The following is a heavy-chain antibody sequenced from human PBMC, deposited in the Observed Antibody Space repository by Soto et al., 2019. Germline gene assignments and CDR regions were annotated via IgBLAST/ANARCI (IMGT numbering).Heavy chain of an antibody. D-gene: IGHD3-10*01. CDR2: ISYDGSNK. CDR3: AKDLWFGESTYSSCLDY. Sequence: QVQLVESGGGVVQPGRSLRLSCAASGFTFSSYGMHWVRQAPGKGLEWVAVISYDGSNKYYADSVKGRFTISRDNSKNTLYLQMNSLRAEDTAGNYCAKDLWFGESTYSSCLDYWGQGTLVTVSS. V-gene: IGHV3-30*18. CDR1: GFTFSSYG. J-gene: IGHJ4*02.